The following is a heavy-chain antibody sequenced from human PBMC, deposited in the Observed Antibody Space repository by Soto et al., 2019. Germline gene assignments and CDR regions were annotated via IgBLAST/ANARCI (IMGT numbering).Heavy chain of an antibody. CDR3: ARARYSSDWLPFDY. CDR1: GFTFSSYA. Sequence: GVLRLSCAASGFTFSSYAIHWVRQAPGKGLEFVSAINNGGNTYYANSVKGRFTISRDNSKNTLYLQMGSLRAEDMAVYYCARARYSSDWLPFDYWGQGTLVTVSS. D-gene: IGHD6-19*01. V-gene: IGHV3-64*01. CDR2: INNGGNT. J-gene: IGHJ4*02.